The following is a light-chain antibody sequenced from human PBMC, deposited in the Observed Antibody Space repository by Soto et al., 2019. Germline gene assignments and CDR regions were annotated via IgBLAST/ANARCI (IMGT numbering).Light chain of an antibody. J-gene: IGLJ3*02. CDR1: TRPVTSGHY. Sequence: QTVVTQEPSLTVSPGGTVTLTCGSSTRPVTSGHYPYRFQQKPGQAPRTLIYDTSNKHSWTPARFSGSLLGGKAALTLSGAQPEDEADYYCLLSYTGARVFGGGTQLTVL. CDR2: DTS. CDR3: LLSYTGARV. V-gene: IGLV7-46*01.